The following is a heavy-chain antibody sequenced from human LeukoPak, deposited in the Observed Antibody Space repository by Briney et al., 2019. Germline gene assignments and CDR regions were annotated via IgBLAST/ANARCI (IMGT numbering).Heavy chain of an antibody. J-gene: IGHJ6*03. D-gene: IGHD2-2*01. CDR1: GVSFSSGSYF. CDR2: IYTSGNT. Sequence: SETLSLTCTVSGVSFSSGSYFWSWVRQPAGKVLEWIGHIYTSGNTNYNPSLKSRVTISVDTSRNQFSLNLSSVTAADTAIYYCAGGAVEVPGHYYMDVWGKGTTVTVSS. CDR3: AGGAVEVPGHYYMDV. V-gene: IGHV4-61*10.